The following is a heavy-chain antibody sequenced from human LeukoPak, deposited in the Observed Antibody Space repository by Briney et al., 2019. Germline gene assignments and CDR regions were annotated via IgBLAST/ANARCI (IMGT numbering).Heavy chain of an antibody. J-gene: IGHJ4*02. D-gene: IGHD2-2*01. Sequence: GGSLRLPCAASGFTFSSYSMNWVRQAPGKGLEWVSSISSSSSYIYYADSVKGRFTISRDNAKNSLYLQMNSLRAEDTAVYYCARGLRDIVVVPAAYFDYWGQGTLVTVSS. CDR2: ISSSSSYI. V-gene: IGHV3-21*01. CDR1: GFTFSSYS. CDR3: ARGLRDIVVVPAAYFDY.